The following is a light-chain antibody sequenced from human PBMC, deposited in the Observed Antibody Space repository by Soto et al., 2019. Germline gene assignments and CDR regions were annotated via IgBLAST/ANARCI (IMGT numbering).Light chain of an antibody. Sequence: DIQMTQSPSSVSASVGDRVTITCRASQNIGNWLACYQQKPGKAPNLLIYGLSNLQGVVASRFSGSGSGTNFILTISSLQCEDFATYYCQQANNCPVTFGPGTKVDVK. CDR2: GLS. J-gene: IGKJ3*01. CDR3: QQANNCPVT. CDR1: QNIGNW. V-gene: IGKV1D-12*01.